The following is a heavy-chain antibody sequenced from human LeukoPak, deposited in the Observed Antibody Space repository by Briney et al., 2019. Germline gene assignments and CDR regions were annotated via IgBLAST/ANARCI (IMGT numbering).Heavy chain of an antibody. CDR2: ISVYNGNT. CDR3: ARDVITLRLDYYYYYGMDV. J-gene: IGHJ6*02. Sequence: GASVKVSCKASGYTFTSYGISWVRQAPGQGLEWMGWISVYNGNTNYAQKLQGRVTMTTDTSTSTAYMELRSLRSDDTAVYYCARDVITLRLDYYYYYGMDVWGQGTTVTVSS. CDR1: GYTFTSYG. D-gene: IGHD3-16*01. V-gene: IGHV1-18*01.